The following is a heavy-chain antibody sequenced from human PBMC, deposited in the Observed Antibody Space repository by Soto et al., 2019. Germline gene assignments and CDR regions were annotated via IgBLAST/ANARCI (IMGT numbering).Heavy chain of an antibody. CDR2: IGTAGDT. CDR1: GFTFSSYD. Sequence: GGSLRLSCAASGFTFSSYDMHWVRQATGKGLEWVSAIGTAGDTYYPGSVKGRFTISRENAKNSLYLQMNSLRAGDMAVYYCARGRHQFRYFDPNPHMDVWGKGTTVTVSS. J-gene: IGHJ6*03. D-gene: IGHD3-9*01. V-gene: IGHV3-13*01. CDR3: ARGRHQFRYFDPNPHMDV.